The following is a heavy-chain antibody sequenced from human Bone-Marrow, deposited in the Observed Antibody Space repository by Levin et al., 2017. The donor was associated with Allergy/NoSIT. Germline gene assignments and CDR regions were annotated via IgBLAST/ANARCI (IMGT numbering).Heavy chain of an antibody. J-gene: IGHJ4*02. CDR1: GFTFRIYW. Sequence: GESLKISCAASGFTFRIYWMHWVRQAPGKGLVWVSRIDSDGNTVYADSVKGRFTISRDNAKNTVYLEMNSLRAEDTAVYYCATGYNSCYEHWGQGTLVTVSS. D-gene: IGHD2-2*01. CDR3: ATGYNSCYEH. V-gene: IGHV3-74*01. CDR2: IDSDGNT.